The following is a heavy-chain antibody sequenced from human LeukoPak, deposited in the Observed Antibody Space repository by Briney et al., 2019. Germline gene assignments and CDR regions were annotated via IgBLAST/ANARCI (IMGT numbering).Heavy chain of an antibody. V-gene: IGHV4-4*07. J-gene: IGHJ5*02. CDR1: GGSISSYY. D-gene: IGHD5-18*01. CDR2: IYTSGST. CDR3: ARDRRDTYNWFDP. Sequence: SETLSLTCTVSGGSISSYYWSWIRQPAGKGLEWIGRIYTSGSTNYNPSLKSRVTISVDTSKNQLSLKLTSVTAADTAVYYCARDRRDTYNWFDPWGQGTLVTVSS.